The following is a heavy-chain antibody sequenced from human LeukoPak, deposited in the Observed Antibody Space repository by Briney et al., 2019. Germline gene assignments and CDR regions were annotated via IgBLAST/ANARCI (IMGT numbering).Heavy chain of an antibody. CDR1: GGTFSSYA. V-gene: IGHV1-69*13. D-gene: IGHD1-7*01. CDR2: IIPILGTA. J-gene: IGHJ4*02. CDR3: ARDQAHQLLVANGDNWNSEGAFDY. Sequence: ASVKVSCKASGGTFSSYAISWVRQAPGQGLEWMGGIIPILGTANYAQKFQGRVTITADEFTSTAYMELSSLRSEDTAVYYCARDQAHQLLVANGDNWNSEGAFDYWGQGTLVTVSS.